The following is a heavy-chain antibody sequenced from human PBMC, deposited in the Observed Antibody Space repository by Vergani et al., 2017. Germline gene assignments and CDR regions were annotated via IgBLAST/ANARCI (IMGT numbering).Heavy chain of an antibody. J-gene: IGHJ4*02. Sequence: EVQLVESGGDLVQPGRSLRLSCQTSGFTFGEYGVSWVRQAPGKGLEWIGFIRSKSYGATTEYAASVRGKFTISRDDSKGIAYLQMSSLKTEDTAVYRCAVEIYDYGGSRYFYYWGQGTLVVVSS. D-gene: IGHD4-23*01. CDR1: GFTFGEYG. CDR2: IRSKSYGATT. V-gene: IGHV3-49*04. CDR3: AVEIYDYGGSRYFYY.